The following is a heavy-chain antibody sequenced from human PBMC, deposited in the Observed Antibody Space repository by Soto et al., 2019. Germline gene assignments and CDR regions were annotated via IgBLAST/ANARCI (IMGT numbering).Heavy chain of an antibody. CDR2: MYNTGST. V-gene: IGHV4-59*12. D-gene: IGHD3-3*01. CDR1: GGSISRYY. Sequence: SETLSLTCTVSGGSISRYYWSWIRQPPGKGLEWIGYMYNTGSTIYNPSLKSRVTISVDTSKNQFSLRAEDTAVYYCARDHSASYDFWSGDAFDIWGQGTMVTVSS. CDR3: ARDHSASYDFWSGDAFDI. J-gene: IGHJ3*02.